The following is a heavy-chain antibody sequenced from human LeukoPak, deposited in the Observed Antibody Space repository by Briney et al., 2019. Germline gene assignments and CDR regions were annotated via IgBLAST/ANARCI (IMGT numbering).Heavy chain of an antibody. J-gene: IGHJ5*02. CDR3: ARDGADSSSFGNWFDP. CDR1: GGTFSSYA. D-gene: IGHD6-13*01. Sequence: ASVKVSCKASGGTFSSYAISWVRQAPGQGLEWMGRIIPIFGTANYAQKFQGRVTITTDESTSTAYMELSSLRSEDTAVYYCARDGADSSSFGNWFDPWGQGTLVTVSS. CDR2: IIPIFGTA. V-gene: IGHV1-69*05.